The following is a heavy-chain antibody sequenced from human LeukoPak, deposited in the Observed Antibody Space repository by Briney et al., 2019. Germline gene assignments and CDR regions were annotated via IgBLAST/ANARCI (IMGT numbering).Heavy chain of an antibody. CDR3: ARYGNIVVVPAAIGRDAFDI. CDR1: GGSISSYY. CDR2: IYYSGST. Sequence: SETLSLTCTVSGGSISSYYWSWIRQPPGKGLEWLGYIYYSGSTNYNPSLKSRVTISVDTSKNQFSLKLSSVTAADTAVYYCARYGNIVVVPAAIGRDAFDIWGQGTMVTVSS. D-gene: IGHD2-2*01. V-gene: IGHV4-59*08. J-gene: IGHJ3*02.